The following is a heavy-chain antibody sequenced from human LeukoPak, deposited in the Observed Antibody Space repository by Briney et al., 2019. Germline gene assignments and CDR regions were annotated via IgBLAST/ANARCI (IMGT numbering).Heavy chain of an antibody. CDR3: ARDPGLSPASYYYMDV. Sequence: LGASVKVSCKASGYPFTNYYIQWVRQAPGQGLEWMGMLNPRSGTTGYAQKLQDRVTMTRDMSTSTVYMELSSLISDDTAVYYCARDPGLSPASYYYMDVWGEGTTVTVSS. CDR2: LNPRSGTT. CDR1: GYPFTNYY. J-gene: IGHJ6*03. V-gene: IGHV1-46*01. D-gene: IGHD2-2*01.